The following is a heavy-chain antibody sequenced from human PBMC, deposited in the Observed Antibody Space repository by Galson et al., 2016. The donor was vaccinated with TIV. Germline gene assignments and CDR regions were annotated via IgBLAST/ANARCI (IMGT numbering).Heavy chain of an antibody. D-gene: IGHD3-10*01. CDR1: GYTFSDYY. CDR3: ARGYGSDPDY. J-gene: IGHJ4*02. V-gene: IGHV1-2*02. Sequence: SVKVSCKASGYTFSDYYLHWVRQAPEQGLEWMGWINPKTGGTIYAQEFQGRVTLMRDTTISTVYMDVSGLTYDDTAVYYCARGYGSDPDYWGQGTQVTVSS. CDR2: INPKTGGT.